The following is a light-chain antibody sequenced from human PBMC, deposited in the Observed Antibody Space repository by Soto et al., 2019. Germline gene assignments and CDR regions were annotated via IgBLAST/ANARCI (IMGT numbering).Light chain of an antibody. CDR3: EPPRRSAGT. CDR1: SY. V-gene: IGKV3-11*01. Sequence: SYLAWYHQRPGQAPRLLIYQTSIRAAGIPARFSASGTGTEFRLAMCRVKAEEFAVYYCEPPRRSAGTLGHGAKVDIK. CDR2: QTS. J-gene: IGKJ1*01.